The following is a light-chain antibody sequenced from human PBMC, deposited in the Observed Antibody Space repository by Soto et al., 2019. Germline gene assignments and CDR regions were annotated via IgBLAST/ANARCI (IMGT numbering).Light chain of an antibody. CDR3: ETWDGNTRV. V-gene: IGLV4-60*02. J-gene: IGLJ3*02. CDR2: LEGSGTY. Sequence: QAVVTQSSSASASLGSSVKLTCTLSSGHSSYIIAWHQQPPGKAPRYLMKLEGSGTYNKGSGVPDRFSGSSSGADRYLTISNLQFEDEADYYCETWDGNTRVFGGGTKVTVL. CDR1: SGHSSYI.